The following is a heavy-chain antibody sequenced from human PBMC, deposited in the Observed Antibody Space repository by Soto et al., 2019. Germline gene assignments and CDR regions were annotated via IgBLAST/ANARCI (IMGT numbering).Heavy chain of an antibody. CDR3: ARDLFKEANTYYYDSSGQGYYYGMDV. V-gene: IGHV3-33*08. CDR1: GFIFSSYG. CDR2: IWYDGSNK. D-gene: IGHD3-22*01. Sequence: GGSLRLSCAASGFIFSSYGMHWVRQAPGKGLEWVAVIWYDGSNKYYADSVKGRFTISRDNSKNTLYLQMNSLRAEDTAVYYCARDLFKEANTYYYDSSGQGYYYGMDVWGQGTTVTVSS. J-gene: IGHJ6*02.